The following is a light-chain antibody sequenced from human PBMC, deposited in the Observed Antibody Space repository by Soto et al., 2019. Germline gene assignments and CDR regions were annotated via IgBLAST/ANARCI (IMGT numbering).Light chain of an antibody. Sequence: DIQMTQSPSSVYASVGDRVTITCRASQAIDSWLAWYQQKPGEAPKLLIFTGSLLHSGVPPRFSGSGSGTDFTLTISSLQPEDFATYYCQQTISFPPTFGQGTKV. CDR1: QAIDSW. V-gene: IGKV1-12*01. J-gene: IGKJ1*01. CDR3: QQTISFPPT. CDR2: TGS.